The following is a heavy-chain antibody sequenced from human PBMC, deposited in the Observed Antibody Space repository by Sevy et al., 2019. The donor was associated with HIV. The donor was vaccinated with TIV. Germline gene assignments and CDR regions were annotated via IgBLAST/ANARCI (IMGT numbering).Heavy chain of an antibody. CDR1: GGSFSGYY. D-gene: IGHD6-13*01. CDR2: INHSGST. CDR3: VRGQRYSPDY. V-gene: IGHV4-34*01. J-gene: IGHJ4*02. Sequence: SETLSLTCAVSGGSFSGYYWSWIRQPPGKGLEWIGEINHSGSTTYNPSLKSRVTVSVDMSKNQFSLRLNSVTAADTAMYYCVRGQRYSPDYWGQGTLVTVSS.